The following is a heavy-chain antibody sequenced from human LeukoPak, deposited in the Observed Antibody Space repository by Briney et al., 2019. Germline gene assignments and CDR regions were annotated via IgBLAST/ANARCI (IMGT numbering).Heavy chain of an antibody. CDR1: GFTFSSYW. V-gene: IGHV3-74*01. CDR2: INSDGSST. J-gene: IGHJ4*02. Sequence: GGSLRLSCAASGFTFSSYWMHWVRQAPGKGLVWVSRINSDGSSTSYADSVKGRFTISRDNAKNSLYLQMNSLRAEDTAVYYCARSGGIAAAGTVGHYWGQGTLVTVSS. CDR3: ARSGGIAAAGTVGHY. D-gene: IGHD6-13*01.